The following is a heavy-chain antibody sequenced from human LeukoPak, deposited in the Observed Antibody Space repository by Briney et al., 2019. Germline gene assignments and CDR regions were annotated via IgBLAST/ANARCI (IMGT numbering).Heavy chain of an antibody. D-gene: IGHD4-17*01. CDR1: GFTFSSYS. V-gene: IGHV3-21*01. Sequence: PGGSLRLSCAASGFTFSSYSMNWVRQAPGKGLDWVSSISSSSSYIYYADSVKGRFTISRDNAKNSLYLQMNSLRAEDTAVYYCARDLRDDYGDFYFDYWGQGTLVTVSS. CDR2: ISSSSSYI. CDR3: ARDLRDDYGDFYFDY. J-gene: IGHJ4*02.